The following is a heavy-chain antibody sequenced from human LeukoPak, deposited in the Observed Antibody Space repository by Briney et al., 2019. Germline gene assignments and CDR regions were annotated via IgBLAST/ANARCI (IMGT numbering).Heavy chain of an antibody. D-gene: IGHD4-17*01. CDR2: VSYDGNNK. CDR3: ATPHDYGDYRYYFDY. V-gene: IGHV3-30*03. CDR1: EFIFSSYG. J-gene: IGHJ4*02. Sequence: PGRSLRLSCAASEFIFSSYGIHWVRQAPGKGLEWVAVVSYDGNNKYYADSVNGRFTISRDNSKNTLYLQMNSLRAEDTAVYYCATPHDYGDYRYYFDYWGQGTLVTVSS.